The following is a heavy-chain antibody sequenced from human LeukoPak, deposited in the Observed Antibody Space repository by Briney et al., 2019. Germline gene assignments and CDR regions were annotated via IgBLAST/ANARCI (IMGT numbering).Heavy chain of an antibody. Sequence: GGSLRLSCAAYGFTFSSFWMRWVRQAPGKGLEWVANIKEDESEQYYVDSVKGRFTISRDNAKNSLFLQLNSLRADDTAVYYCARIQTKNYWDDWGQGTLVSVSS. J-gene: IGHJ4*02. CDR3: ARIQTKNYWDD. D-gene: IGHD5-18*01. CDR2: IKEDESEQ. CDR1: GFTFSSFW. V-gene: IGHV3-7*01.